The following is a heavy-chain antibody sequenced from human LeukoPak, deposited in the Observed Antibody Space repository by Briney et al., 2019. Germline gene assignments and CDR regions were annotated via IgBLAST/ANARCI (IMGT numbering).Heavy chain of an antibody. V-gene: IGHV3-30-3*01. Sequence: GRSLRLSCAASGFAFSSYAMHWVRQAPGKGLEWVAVISYDGSNKYYADSVKGRFTISRDNSKNTLYLQMNSLRAEDTAVYYCARENQRLAGYDYWGQGTLVTVSS. CDR1: GFAFSSYA. CDR2: ISYDGSNK. D-gene: IGHD6-19*01. CDR3: ARENQRLAGYDY. J-gene: IGHJ4*02.